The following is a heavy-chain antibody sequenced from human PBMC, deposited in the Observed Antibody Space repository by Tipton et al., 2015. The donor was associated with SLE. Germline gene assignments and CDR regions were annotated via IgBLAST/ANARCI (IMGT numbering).Heavy chain of an antibody. CDR3: ARAGRGGASRRGYDY. D-gene: IGHD3-10*01. CDR2: IKEDGSEK. Sequence: SLRLSCAASGFIFSSHWMSWVRQAPGKGLEWVANIKEDGSEKYYVDSVKGRFTISRDNGKKVLYLEMKSLRVDDTAVYYCARAGRGGASRRGYDYWGQGTLAAVSS. CDR1: GFIFSSHW. V-gene: IGHV3-7*05. J-gene: IGHJ4*02.